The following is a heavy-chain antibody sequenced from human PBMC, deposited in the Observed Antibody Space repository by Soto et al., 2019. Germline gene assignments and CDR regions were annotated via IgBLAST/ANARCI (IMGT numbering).Heavy chain of an antibody. CDR1: GYTFTGYY. D-gene: IGHD6-13*01. CDR3: AIIIAAAGTDYYYYGMDV. V-gene: IGHV1-2*02. Sequence: QVPLVQSGAEVKKPGASVKVSCKASGYTFTGYYMHWVRQAPGQGLEWMGWINPNSGGTNYAQKFQGRVTMTRDTSISTDYMELSRLRSDDTAVYYCAIIIAAAGTDYYYYGMDVWGQGTTVTVSS. J-gene: IGHJ6*02. CDR2: INPNSGGT.